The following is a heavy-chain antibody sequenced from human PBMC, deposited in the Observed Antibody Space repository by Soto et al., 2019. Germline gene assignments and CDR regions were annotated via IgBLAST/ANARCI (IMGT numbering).Heavy chain of an antibody. D-gene: IGHD2-2*03. CDR3: ARIGYCSSTSCYGYYYYGMDV. CDR1: GGTFSSYT. CDR2: IIPILGIA. J-gene: IGHJ6*02. Sequence: SVKVSCKAPGGTFSSYTISWVRQAPGQGLEWMGRIIPILGIANYAQKFQGRVTITADKSTSTAYMELSSLRSEDTAVYYCARIGYCSSTSCYGYYYYGMDVWG. V-gene: IGHV1-69*02.